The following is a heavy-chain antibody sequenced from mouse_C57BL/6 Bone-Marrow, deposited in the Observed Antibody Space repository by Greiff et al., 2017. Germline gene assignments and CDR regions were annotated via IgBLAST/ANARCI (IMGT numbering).Heavy chain of an antibody. Sequence: VQLQQSGAELMKPGASVKLSCKATGYTFTGYWIEWVKQRPGHGLEWIGEMLPGSGSTNYNEQFKGKATFTADTSSNTASMQLSSLTTEDSAIYYCARNYGRWYYFDYWGQGTTLTVSS. J-gene: IGHJ2*01. V-gene: IGHV1-9*01. CDR1: GYTFTGYW. CDR2: MLPGSGST. CDR3: ARNYGRWYYFDY. D-gene: IGHD1-1*01.